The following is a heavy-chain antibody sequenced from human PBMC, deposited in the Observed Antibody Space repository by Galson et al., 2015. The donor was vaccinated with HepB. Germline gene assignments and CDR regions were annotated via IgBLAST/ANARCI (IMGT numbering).Heavy chain of an antibody. CDR1: GFTFSDYY. V-gene: IGHV3-11*06. CDR3: ARGASEYYYGSGNWFDP. Sequence: SLRLSCAASGFTFSDYYMSWIRQAPGKGLEWVSYISSSSSYTNYADSVKGRFTISRDNAKNSLYLQMNSLRAEDTAVYYCARGASEYYYGSGNWFDPWGQGTLVTVSS. CDR2: ISSSSSYT. D-gene: IGHD3-10*01. J-gene: IGHJ5*02.